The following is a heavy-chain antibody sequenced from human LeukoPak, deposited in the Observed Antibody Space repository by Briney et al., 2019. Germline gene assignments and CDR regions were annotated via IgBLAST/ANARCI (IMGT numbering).Heavy chain of an antibody. CDR1: GGSISSSSYY. J-gene: IGHJ4*02. D-gene: IGHD3-9*01. V-gene: IGHV4-39*01. Sequence: MSSETLSLTCTVSGGSISSSSYYWGWIRQPPGKGLEWIGSIYYSGSTYYNPSLKSRVTISVDTSKNQFSLKLSSVTAADTAVYYCARHQNYDILTGYYHPYFDYWGQGTLVTVSS. CDR3: ARHQNYDILTGYYHPYFDY. CDR2: IYYSGST.